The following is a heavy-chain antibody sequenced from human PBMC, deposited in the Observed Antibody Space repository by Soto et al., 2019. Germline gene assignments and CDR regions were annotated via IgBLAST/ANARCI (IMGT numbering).Heavy chain of an antibody. CDR2: ISGSGGST. Sequence: EVQLLESGGGLVQPGGSLRLSCAASGFTFSSYAMSWVRQAPGKGLEWVSAISGSGGSTYYADSVKGRFTISRDNSKNTLYMQMNSLRAEDTAVYYCAKMVQQQLAPQPFDYWGQGTLVTVSS. J-gene: IGHJ4*02. CDR3: AKMVQQQLAPQPFDY. CDR1: GFTFSSYA. D-gene: IGHD6-13*01. V-gene: IGHV3-23*01.